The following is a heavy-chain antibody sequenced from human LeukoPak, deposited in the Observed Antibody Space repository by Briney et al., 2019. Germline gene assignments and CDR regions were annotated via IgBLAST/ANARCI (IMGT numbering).Heavy chain of an antibody. CDR3: AKALKTTYYYGSGSYQADY. CDR1: GFTFSSYG. D-gene: IGHD3-10*01. CDR2: ISGSGGST. J-gene: IGHJ4*02. V-gene: IGHV3-23*01. Sequence: GGSLRLSCAASGFTFSSYGMSWVRQAPGKGLEWVSAISGSGGSTYYADSVKGRFTISRDNSKNTLYLQMNSLRAEDTAVYYCAKALKTTYYYGSGSYQADYWGQGTLVTVSS.